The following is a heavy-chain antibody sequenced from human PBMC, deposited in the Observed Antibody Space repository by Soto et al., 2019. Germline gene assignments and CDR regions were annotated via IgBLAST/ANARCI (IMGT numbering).Heavy chain of an antibody. Sequence: QVQLVESGGGLVKPGGSLRLSCAASAFIFSDYYMSWIRQAPGKGLEWVSYISGNGSTIYYADSVKARFTISRDDAKNSVYLQMNSLRAADTAVYYCAAGRDDYIWGSYRPLGYWGQGTLVTVSS. CDR1: AFIFSDYY. J-gene: IGHJ4*02. V-gene: IGHV3-11*01. CDR3: AAGRDDYIWGSYRPLGY. CDR2: ISGNGSTI. D-gene: IGHD3-16*02.